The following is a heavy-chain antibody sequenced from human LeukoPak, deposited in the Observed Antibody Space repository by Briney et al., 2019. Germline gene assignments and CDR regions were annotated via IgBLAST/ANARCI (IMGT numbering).Heavy chain of an antibody. D-gene: IGHD1-26*01. Sequence: SETLSLTCTVSGGSVSSGSYYWSWIRQPPGKGLEWIGYIYYSGSTNYNPSLKSRVTISVDKSKNQFSLKLSSVTAADTAVYYCARASVGATPFDYWGQGTLVTVSS. CDR3: ARASVGATPFDY. CDR2: IYYSGST. CDR1: GGSVSSGSYY. V-gene: IGHV4-61*01. J-gene: IGHJ4*02.